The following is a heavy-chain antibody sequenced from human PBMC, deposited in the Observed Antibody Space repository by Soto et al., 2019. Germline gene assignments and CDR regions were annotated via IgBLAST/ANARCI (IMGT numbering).Heavy chain of an antibody. D-gene: IGHD4-4*01. CDR3: VRVSMVTTRRDFDY. CDR2: IRNKDNSYTT. CDR1: GFTFSDHY. J-gene: IGHJ4*02. Sequence: EVQLVESGGGLVQPGGSLRLSCAASGFTFSDHYMDWVRQAPGKGLEWVGRIRNKDNSYTTQYAASVKGRFSISRDDSENLLYLQMNNLNTVDPAVFYFVRVSMVTTRRDFDYWGQGILVTVSS. V-gene: IGHV3-72*01.